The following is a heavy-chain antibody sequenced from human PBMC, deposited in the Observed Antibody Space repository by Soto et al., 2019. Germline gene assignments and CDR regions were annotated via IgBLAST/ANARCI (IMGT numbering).Heavy chain of an antibody. CDR1: GFTFSSYG. V-gene: IGHV3-33*01. Sequence: PGGSLRLSCAASGFTFSSYGMHWVRQAPGKGPEWVAVIWYDGSNKYYADSVKGRFTISRDNSKNTLYLQMNSLRAEDTAVYYCARDQQWLVRFYFDFWGQGTLVTVSS. J-gene: IGHJ4*02. CDR3: ARDQQWLVRFYFDF. CDR2: IWYDGSNK. D-gene: IGHD6-19*01.